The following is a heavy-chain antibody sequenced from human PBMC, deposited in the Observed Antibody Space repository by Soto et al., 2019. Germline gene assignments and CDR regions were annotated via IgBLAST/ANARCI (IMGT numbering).Heavy chain of an antibody. D-gene: IGHD3-3*01. CDR1: GYNFNTYG. J-gene: IGHJ4*02. V-gene: IGHV1-18*01. Sequence: GASVKVSCKASGYNFNTYGITWVRQAPGQGLEWMGWITIYNRETNYAHKVQDRVTMTTDTSTNTAYMELRSLRSDDTAVYYCATHRSGRFLEWLPEGSLGYWGQGTLVTVSS. CDR3: ATHRSGRFLEWLPEGSLGY. CDR2: ITIYNRET.